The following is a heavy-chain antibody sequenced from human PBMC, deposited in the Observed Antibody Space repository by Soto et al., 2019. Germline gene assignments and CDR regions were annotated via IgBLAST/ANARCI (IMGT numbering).Heavy chain of an antibody. J-gene: IGHJ6*02. V-gene: IGHV4-39*01. D-gene: IGHD2-15*01. CDR2: IFYSGST. Sequence: SETLSLTCSVSCGSITNNSYYWAWIRQPPGKGLEWIGSIFYSGSTYYKSSLRSRVTISVDTSKNQFSLKLSSVTAADTAVYYCARGRRYCSGGSCQNKRRELRYYYYGMDVWGQGTTVTVSS. CDR1: CGSITNNSYY. CDR3: ARGRRYCSGGSCQNKRRELRYYYYGMDV.